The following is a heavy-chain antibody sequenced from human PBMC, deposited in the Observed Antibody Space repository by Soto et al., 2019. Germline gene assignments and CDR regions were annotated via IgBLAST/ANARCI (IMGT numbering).Heavy chain of an antibody. V-gene: IGHV1-3*01. CDR2: INAGNGNT. D-gene: IGHD6-13*01. CDR3: ARYGGYSVYYGMDV. Sequence: ASVKGACKASGYSFTSYAMRWGSQDPGQRLEWMGWINAGNGNTKYSQKFQGRVTITRDTSASTAYMELSSLRSEDTAVYYRARYGGYSVYYGMDVWGQGTTVTVSS. J-gene: IGHJ6*02. CDR1: GYSFTSYA.